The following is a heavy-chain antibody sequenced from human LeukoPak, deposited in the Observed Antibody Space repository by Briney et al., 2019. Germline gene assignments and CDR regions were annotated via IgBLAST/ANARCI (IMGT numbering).Heavy chain of an antibody. J-gene: IGHJ4*02. CDR2: INPNSGGT. CDR1: GYTFTGYY. V-gene: IGHV1-2*02. CDR3: ARASSTYGNRQVDY. Sequence: ASVKVSCKASGYTFTGYYIHWVRQAPGQGLEWMGWINPNSGGTNYAQKFQDRVSMTRDTSISTAYMELSRLRSDDTAVYYCARASSTYGNRQVDYWGQGTLVTVSS. D-gene: IGHD1-14*01.